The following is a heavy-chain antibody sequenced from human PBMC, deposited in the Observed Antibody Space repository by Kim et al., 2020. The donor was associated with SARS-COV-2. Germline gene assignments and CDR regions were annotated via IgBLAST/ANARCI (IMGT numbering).Heavy chain of an antibody. D-gene: IGHD6-19*01. Sequence: GGSLRLSCAASGFTFSSYSMNWVRQAPGKGLEWVSSISSSSSYIYYADSVTGRFTISRDKAKNTLSLQMNSLRAEDTAVDYCARGAGYSSGIYYFDSWG. CDR3: ARGAGYSSGIYYFDS. CDR1: GFTFSSYS. V-gene: IGHV3-21*01. J-gene: IGHJ4*01. CDR2: ISSSSSYI.